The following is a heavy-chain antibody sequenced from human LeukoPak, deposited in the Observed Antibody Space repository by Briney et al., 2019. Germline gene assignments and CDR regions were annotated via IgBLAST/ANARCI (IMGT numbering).Heavy chain of an antibody. D-gene: IGHD6-19*01. CDR1: GGSISSYY. Sequence: SETLSLTCIVSGGSISSYYWSWIRQPAGKGLEWIGRIYTSGSTNYNPSLKSRVTMSVDTSKNQFSLKLSSVTAADTAVYYCARWSVGSSGWYSWFDPWGQGTLVTVSS. V-gene: IGHV4-4*07. CDR3: ARWSVGSSGWYSWFDP. CDR2: IYTSGST. J-gene: IGHJ5*02.